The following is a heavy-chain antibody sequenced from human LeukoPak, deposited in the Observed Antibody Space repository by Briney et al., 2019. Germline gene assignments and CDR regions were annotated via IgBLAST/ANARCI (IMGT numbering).Heavy chain of an antibody. CDR1: GYTFTGYY. J-gene: IGHJ2*01. D-gene: IGHD3-22*01. CDR3: AKDINYYDRSGYDWYFDL. Sequence: ASVKVSCKASGYTFTGYYMHWVRQAPGQGLEWMGWINPNNGGTNYAQKFQGRVTMTRDTSISTAYMELSRLRSDDTALYYCAKDINYYDRSGYDWYFDLWGRGTLVTVSS. CDR2: INPNNGGT. V-gene: IGHV1-2*02.